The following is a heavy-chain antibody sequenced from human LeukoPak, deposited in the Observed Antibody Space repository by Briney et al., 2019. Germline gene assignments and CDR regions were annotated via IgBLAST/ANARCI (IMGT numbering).Heavy chain of an antibody. D-gene: IGHD5-12*01. CDR3: AKKRFRLELVSSDIDY. J-gene: IGHJ4*02. CDR2: ISGSGGST. CDR1: GFTFSSYA. Sequence: PGGSLRLSCAASGFTFSSYAMSWVRQAPGKGLEWVSAISGSGGSTYYADSVKGRFTISRDNSMNTLYLQMNSLRAEDTAVYYCAKKRFRLELVSSDIDYWGQGTLVTVSS. V-gene: IGHV3-23*01.